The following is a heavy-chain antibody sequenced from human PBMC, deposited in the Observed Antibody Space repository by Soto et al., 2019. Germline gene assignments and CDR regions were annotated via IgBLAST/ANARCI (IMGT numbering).Heavy chain of an antibody. D-gene: IGHD3-22*01. CDR1: GFTISSYA. J-gene: IGHJ4*02. CDR3: ARDPHPWYDSSGYYWVY. V-gene: IGHV3-30-3*01. Sequence: RLLRLSCAAAGFTISSYAMHWVRQAPGKGLEWVAVISYDGSNKYYADSVKGRFTISRDNSKNTLYLQMNSLRAEDTAVYYCARDPHPWYDSSGYYWVYWGQGTLVTVSS. CDR2: ISYDGSNK.